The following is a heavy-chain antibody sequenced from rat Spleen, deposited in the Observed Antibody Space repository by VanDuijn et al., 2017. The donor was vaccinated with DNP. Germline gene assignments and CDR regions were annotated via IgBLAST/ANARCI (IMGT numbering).Heavy chain of an antibody. Sequence: EVPLVESGGGLVQPGRSLKLSCAASGFTFSDYDMAWVRQAPTKGLEWVASISSGGYNTYYRDSVKGRFTVSRDNAKNTQYLQMDSLRSEDTATYYCATSLGSPVAYWGQGTLVTVSS. J-gene: IGHJ3*01. CDR1: GFTFSDYD. CDR2: ISSGGYNT. CDR3: ATSLGSPVAY. D-gene: IGHD1-3*01. V-gene: IGHV5S13*01.